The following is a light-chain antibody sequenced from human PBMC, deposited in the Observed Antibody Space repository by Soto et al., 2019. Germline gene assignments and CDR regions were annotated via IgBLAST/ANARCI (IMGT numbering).Light chain of an antibody. CDR3: QQYNNWPPWT. V-gene: IGKV3-15*01. CDR2: GAS. Sequence: IVMTQSPATLSVSPGERATLSCRASQSVSSNLAWYQQKPGQAPRLLIYGASTRATGIPARFSGSGSGTEFTLTISSLQSEEGAVYYCQQYNNWPPWTFGQGTKV. J-gene: IGKJ1*01. CDR1: QSVSSN.